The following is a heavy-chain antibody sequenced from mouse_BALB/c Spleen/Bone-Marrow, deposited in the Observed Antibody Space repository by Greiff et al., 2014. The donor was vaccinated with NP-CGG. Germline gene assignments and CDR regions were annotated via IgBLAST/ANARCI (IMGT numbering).Heavy chain of an antibody. V-gene: IGHV14-3*02. Sequence: EVQLQESGAELVKPGASVNLSCTTSGFNIKDTYMHWMKQRPEQGLEWIGRIAPANGNTKYDPKFQGKATLTAGTSSNTAYLQLSSLTSEDTAVYYCARIPPITGFAWYFDVWGAGTTVTVSS. D-gene: IGHD1-2*01. CDR3: ARIPPITGFAWYFDV. CDR2: IAPANGNT. J-gene: IGHJ1*01. CDR1: GFNIKDTY.